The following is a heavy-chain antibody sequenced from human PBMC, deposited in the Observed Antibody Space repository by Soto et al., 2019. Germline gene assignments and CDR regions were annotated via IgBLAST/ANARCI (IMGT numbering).Heavy chain of an antibody. CDR3: ARAVAPYLGTWFDP. D-gene: IGHD3-16*01. Sequence: QLQLQESGSGLVKPSQTLSLTCAVSGGSISSGNSYSWSWIRQPPGKGLEWIGSISHTGSTSYNPTLNGRVTMSVDKSTIQFSLKLSSVTAADMAVYYCARAVAPYLGTWFDPWGQGTLVIVSS. CDR2: ISHTGST. J-gene: IGHJ5*02. V-gene: IGHV4-30-2*01. CDR1: GGSISSGNSYS.